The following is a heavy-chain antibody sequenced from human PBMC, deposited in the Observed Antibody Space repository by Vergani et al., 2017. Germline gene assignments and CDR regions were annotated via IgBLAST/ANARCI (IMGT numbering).Heavy chain of an antibody. CDR3: AKDLSAPNDY. V-gene: IGHV3-30*18. J-gene: IGHJ4*02. Sequence: QVQLVESGGGVVQPGRSLRLSCAASGFTFSSYGMHWVRQAPGKGLEWVAVISYDGSNKYYADSVKGRFTISRDNSKNTLYLQMNSLRAEDTAVYYCAKDLSAPNDYWGQGSLVTASS. CDR2: ISYDGSNK. CDR1: GFTFSSYG.